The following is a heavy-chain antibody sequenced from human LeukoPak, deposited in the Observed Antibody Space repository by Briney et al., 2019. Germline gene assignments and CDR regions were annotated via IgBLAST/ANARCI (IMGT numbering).Heavy chain of an antibody. V-gene: IGHV7-4-1*02. CDR2: INTNTGNP. J-gene: IGHJ4*02. D-gene: IGHD5-18*01. CDR3: ARAATWIQLWFPPEFDY. Sequence: GASVKVSCKASGYTFTSYAMNWVRQAPGQGLEWMGWINTNTGNPTYAQGFTGRFVFSLDTSVSTAYLQISSLKAEDTAVYYCARAATWIQLWFPPEFDYWGQGTLVTVSS. CDR1: GYTFTSYA.